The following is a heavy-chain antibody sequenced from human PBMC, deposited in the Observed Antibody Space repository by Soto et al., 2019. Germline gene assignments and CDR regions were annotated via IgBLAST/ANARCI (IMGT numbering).Heavy chain of an antibody. V-gene: IGHV3-11*05. J-gene: IGHJ6*02. Sequence: QVQLVESGGGLVKPGGSLRLSWAASGFTLSDHYMSWLRRAQGKGLEWVSYISSRSSYTDYADSVKGRFTISRDNAKNQPYLQMSSLRAEDTAVYHCASGASGGSGWNYYYYYGMDVWAQGTTVTVSS. CDR2: ISSRSSYT. CDR1: GFTLSDHY. D-gene: IGHD6-19*01. CDR3: ASGASGGSGWNYYYYYGMDV.